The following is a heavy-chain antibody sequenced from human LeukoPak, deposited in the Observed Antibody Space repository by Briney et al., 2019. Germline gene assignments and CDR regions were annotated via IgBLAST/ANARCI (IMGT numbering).Heavy chain of an antibody. J-gene: IGHJ5*02. CDR3: ASHIWFTDSDTWFAP. D-gene: IGHD3-10*01. CDR1: GGSIISSPYY. Sequence: SETLSLTCTVSGGSIISSPYYWGWIRQTPGKGLEWIATIYYTGATYYNPSLKSRVTISRDTSQNQFSLHVKSMTAADKRVYFCASHIWFTDSDTWFAPWGQGALVTVSS. CDR2: IYYTGAT. V-gene: IGHV4-39*01.